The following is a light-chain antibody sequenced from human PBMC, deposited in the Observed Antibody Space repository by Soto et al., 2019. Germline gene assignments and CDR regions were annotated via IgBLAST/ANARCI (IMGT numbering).Light chain of an antibody. CDR3: GSYTSSNTYV. J-gene: IGLJ1*01. Sequence: QSARTQPASVSGSLGQSITISCTGTSSDVGGYNYVSWYQQHPGKAPKLMIFDDSNRPSGVSTRFSGSKSGNTASLTISGLQAEDEADYYCGSYTSSNTYVFGTGTKVTVL. V-gene: IGLV2-14*01. CDR1: SSDVGGYNY. CDR2: DDS.